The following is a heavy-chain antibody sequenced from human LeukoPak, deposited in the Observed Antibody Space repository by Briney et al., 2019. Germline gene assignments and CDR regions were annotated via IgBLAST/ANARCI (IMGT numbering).Heavy chain of an antibody. CDR3: ARHDPSSGWFNWFDP. D-gene: IGHD6-19*01. CDR1: GGSISSYY. Sequence: SETLSLTCTVSGGSISSYYWSWIRQPPGKGLEWIGYIYTSGSTNYNPSLKSRVTILVDTSKNQFSLKLSSVTAADTAVYYCARHDPSSGWFNWFDPWGQGTLVTVSS. CDR2: IYTSGST. J-gene: IGHJ5*02. V-gene: IGHV4-4*09.